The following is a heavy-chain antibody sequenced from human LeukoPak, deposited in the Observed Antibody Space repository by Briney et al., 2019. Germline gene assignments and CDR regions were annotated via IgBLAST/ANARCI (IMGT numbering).Heavy chain of an antibody. CDR2: IFQGGGEI. V-gene: IGHV3-23*01. D-gene: IGHD5-18*01. J-gene: IGHJ4*02. Sequence: GGSLRLSCAASGFPFSRSWMSWVRQPPGKGLEWVSSIFQGGGEIHYADSVRGRFTISRDNSKSTLFLQMNSLRAEDSAIYYCATYRQVLLPFESWGQGTLVTVSS. CDR1: GFPFSRSW. CDR3: ATYRQVLLPFES.